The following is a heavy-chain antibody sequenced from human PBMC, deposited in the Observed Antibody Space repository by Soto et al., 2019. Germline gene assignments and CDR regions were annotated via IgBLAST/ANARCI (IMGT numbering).Heavy chain of an antibody. Sequence: SETLSLTCAVYGGSFSGYYWSWIRQPPGKGLEWIGEINHSGSTNYNPSLKSRFTISVDTSKNQFSLKLSSVTAADTAVHYCARGGQLGNLDYWGQGTLVTVSS. CDR3: ARGGQLGNLDY. J-gene: IGHJ4*02. V-gene: IGHV4-34*01. CDR1: GGSFSGYY. D-gene: IGHD6-6*01. CDR2: INHSGST.